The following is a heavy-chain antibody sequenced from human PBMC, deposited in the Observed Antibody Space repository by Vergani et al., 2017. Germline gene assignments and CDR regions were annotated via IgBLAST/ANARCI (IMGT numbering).Heavy chain of an antibody. CDR2: INHSGST. D-gene: IGHD6-25*01. J-gene: IGHJ4*02. CDR1: GGSFSGYY. Sequence: QVQLQQWGAGLLKPSETLSLTCAVYGGSFSGYYWSWIRQPPGKGLEWIGEINHSGSTNDNPSLKSRVTISVDTSKNQFSLKLSSVTAADTAVYYCAIEERRLLDYWGQGTLVTVSS. CDR3: AIEERRLLDY. V-gene: IGHV4-34*01.